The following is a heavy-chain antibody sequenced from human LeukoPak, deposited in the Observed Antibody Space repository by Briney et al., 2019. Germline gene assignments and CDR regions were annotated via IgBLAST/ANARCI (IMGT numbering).Heavy chain of an antibody. V-gene: IGHV7-4-1*02. D-gene: IGHD1-26*01. J-gene: IGHJ4*02. CDR2: INTNTGNP. Sequence: APQRVSCTASGYTFNSNGIDRVRQATGKRLEWMGWINTNTGNPTYAQGFTGRFVFSLDTSVGTAYLQISSLKAEDTAVYYCARGGWEPSDYWGQGTLVTVSS. CDR1: GYTFNSNG. CDR3: ARGGWEPSDY.